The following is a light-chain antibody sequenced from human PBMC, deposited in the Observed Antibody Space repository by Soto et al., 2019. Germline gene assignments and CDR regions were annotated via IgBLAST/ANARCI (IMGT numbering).Light chain of an antibody. CDR2: AAS. CDR1: QGISNY. J-gene: IGKJ1*01. Sequence: DIHMTQSPSSLSASVGDRVTITCRASQGISNYLAWYQQKPGKVPKLLIYAASTLQSGVPSRFSGSGSGTDFNLTISSLQSEDVATYYCQKYNSAPVWFGQGTKVEIK. V-gene: IGKV1-27*01. CDR3: QKYNSAPVW.